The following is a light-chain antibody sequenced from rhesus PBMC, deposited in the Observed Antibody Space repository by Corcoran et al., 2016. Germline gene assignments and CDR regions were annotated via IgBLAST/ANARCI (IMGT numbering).Light chain of an antibody. CDR1: SSDIGGYTD. CDR2: DFN. J-gene: IGLJ6*01. CDR3: CSYRRGNTFV. V-gene: IGLV2S9*01. Sequence: QSALTQPPSVSKSLGQSVTISCTGTSSDIGGYTDVYWYQQHPTTAPRLLIYDFNKRPSGVSERFSGSKSGNTASLPISGLQAEDEADYYCCSYRRGNTFVFESGTNMTVL.